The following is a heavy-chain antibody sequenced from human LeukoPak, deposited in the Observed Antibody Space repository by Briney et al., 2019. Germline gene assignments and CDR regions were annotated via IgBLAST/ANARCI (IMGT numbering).Heavy chain of an antibody. J-gene: IGHJ4*02. V-gene: IGHV3-48*03. D-gene: IGHD6-19*01. CDR2: ITSSGSTI. CDR1: VFTFSSYE. Sequence: GGSLRLSCAASVFTFSSYEMNWVRQAPGKGLEWVSYITSSGSTIYYADSVKGRFTISRDNAKNSLYLQMNSLRAEDTAVYYCAREDSSGWYRYWGQGTLVTVSS. CDR3: AREDSSGWYRY.